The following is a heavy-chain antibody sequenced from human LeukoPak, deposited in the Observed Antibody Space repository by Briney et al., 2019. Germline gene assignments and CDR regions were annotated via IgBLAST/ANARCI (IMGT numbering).Heavy chain of an antibody. CDR2: ISGSGGST. CDR1: GFTFSSYA. Sequence: RGSLRLSCAASGFTFSSYAMSWVRQAPGKGLEWVSAISGSGGSTYYADSVKGRFTISRDNSKNTLYLQMNSLRAEDTAVYYCAKAGVTPRHPIYFDYWGQGTLVTVSS. V-gene: IGHV3-23*01. J-gene: IGHJ4*02. D-gene: IGHD4-23*01. CDR3: AKAGVTPRHPIYFDY.